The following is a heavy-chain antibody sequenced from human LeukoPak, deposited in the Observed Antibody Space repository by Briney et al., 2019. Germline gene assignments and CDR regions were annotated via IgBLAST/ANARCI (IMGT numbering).Heavy chain of an antibody. CDR3: ARGPSGYPAIVDY. CDR1: GGSIITSN. Sequence: SETLSLTCDQPGGSIITSNRSWVPQPPGKELEWIGYIYYSGSTNYNPSLKSRVTISVDMSKNQFSLKLSSVTAADTAVYYCARGPSGYPAIVDYWGQGTLVTVSS. V-gene: IGHV4-59*01. J-gene: IGHJ4*02. CDR2: IYYSGST. D-gene: IGHD3-22*01.